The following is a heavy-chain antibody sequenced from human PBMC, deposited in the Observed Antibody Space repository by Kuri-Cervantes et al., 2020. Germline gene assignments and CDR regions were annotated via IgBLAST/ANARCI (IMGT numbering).Heavy chain of an antibody. Sequence: SETLSLTCAVSGGSISSSNWWSWVRQPPGKGLEWIGEIYHSGSTYYNPSLKSRVTISVDTSKNQFSLKLSSVTAADTAVYYCATLLRYFDYASYYYYYGMDVWGQGTTVTVSS. J-gene: IGHJ6*02. CDR2: IYHSGST. V-gene: IGHV4-4*02. CDR3: ATLLRYFDYASYYYYYGMDV. CDR1: GGSISSSNW. D-gene: IGHD3-9*01.